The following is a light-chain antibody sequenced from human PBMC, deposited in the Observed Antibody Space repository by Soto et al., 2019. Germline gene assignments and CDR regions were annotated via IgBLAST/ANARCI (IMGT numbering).Light chain of an antibody. CDR3: QSYDSSLSAYV. CDR2: GNN. CDR1: SSKIGAGYD. V-gene: IGLV1-40*01. Sequence: QSVLTQPPSVSGAPGQRVTISCTGNSSKIGAGYDVHWYQQLPGTAPKLLIYGNNNRPSGVPDRFSGSKSGTSASLAITGLQAEDEADYYCQSYDSSLSAYVFGPGTKVTVL. J-gene: IGLJ1*01.